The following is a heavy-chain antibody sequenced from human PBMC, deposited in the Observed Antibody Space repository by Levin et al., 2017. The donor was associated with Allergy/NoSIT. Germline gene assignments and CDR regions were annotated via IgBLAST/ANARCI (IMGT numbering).Heavy chain of an antibody. CDR3: ARQPGWGGWYFDY. CDR2: IYHSGSA. Sequence: PGGSLRLSCTVSGGSISSGSYFWGWIRQPPGTGLEWIGSIYHSGSAYHNPSLKSRVTISVDTSKNQFSLKLSSVTAADTAVYYCARQPGWGGWYFDYWGQGTLVTVSS. V-gene: IGHV4-39*01. D-gene: IGHD6-19*01. CDR1: GGSISSGSYF. J-gene: IGHJ4*02.